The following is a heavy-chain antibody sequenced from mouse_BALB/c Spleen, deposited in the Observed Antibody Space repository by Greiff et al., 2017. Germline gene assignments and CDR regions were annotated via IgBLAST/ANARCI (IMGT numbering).Heavy chain of an antibody. CDR3: ARYLYGNYAVAY. J-gene: IGHJ3*01. Sequence: EVMLVESGPSLVKPSQTLSLTCSVTGDSITSGYWNWIRKFPGNKLEYMGYISYSGSTYYNPSLKSRISITRDTSKNQYYLQLNSVTTEDTATYYCARYLYGNYAVAYWGQGTLVTVSA. CDR2: ISYSGST. D-gene: IGHD2-10*02. V-gene: IGHV3-8*02. CDR1: GDSITSGY.